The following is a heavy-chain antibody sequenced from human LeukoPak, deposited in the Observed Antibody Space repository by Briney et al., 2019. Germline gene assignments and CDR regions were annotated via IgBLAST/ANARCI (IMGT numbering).Heavy chain of an antibody. Sequence: SVKVSCKXSGGTFSSYAISWVRQSPGQGLEWMGRIIPIFGTANYAQKFQGRVTITTDESTSTAYMELSSLRSEDTAVYYCASDSGYSYGTFDYWGQGTLVTVSS. J-gene: IGHJ4*02. V-gene: IGHV1-69*05. CDR2: IIPIFGTA. CDR1: GGTFSSYA. CDR3: ASDSGYSYGTFDY. D-gene: IGHD5-18*01.